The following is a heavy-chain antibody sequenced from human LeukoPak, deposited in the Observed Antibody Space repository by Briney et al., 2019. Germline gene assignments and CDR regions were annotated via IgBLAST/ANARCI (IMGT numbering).Heavy chain of an antibody. CDR3: ARNVAVVVPAAMRRGIDP. CDR1: GGSISSSNW. D-gene: IGHD2-2*01. CDR2: MHHSGST. V-gene: IGHV4-4*02. J-gene: IGHJ5*02. Sequence: SETLFLTCAVSGGSISSSNWWSWVRQPPGKGLEWIGEMHHSGSTNYNPSLKSRVTISVDTSKNQFSLKLSSVTAADTAVYYCARNVAVVVPAAMRRGIDPWGQGTLVTVSS.